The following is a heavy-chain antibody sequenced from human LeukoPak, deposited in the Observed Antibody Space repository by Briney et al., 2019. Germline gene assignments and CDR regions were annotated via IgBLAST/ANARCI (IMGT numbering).Heavy chain of an antibody. Sequence: GEPLKISFKGSGYSFTGYWIAWVGQIPGKGLGWMGIIYTGDFDHTYSPSFQGQVTISADKSISTAYLQWSSLKASDTAMYYCARLSGGHGDYWGQGTLVTVSA. D-gene: IGHD2-15*01. CDR1: GYSFTGYW. J-gene: IGHJ4*02. CDR3: ARLSGGHGDY. V-gene: IGHV5-51*01. CDR2: IYTGDFDH.